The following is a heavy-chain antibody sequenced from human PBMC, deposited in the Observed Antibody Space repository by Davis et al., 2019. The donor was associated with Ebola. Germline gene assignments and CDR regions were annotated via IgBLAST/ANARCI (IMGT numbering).Heavy chain of an antibody. CDR1: GFTFSTYE. D-gene: IGHD5-24*01. J-gene: IGHJ4*02. V-gene: IGHV3-48*03. CDR3: ARGWGWLY. CDR2: IGSSGNII. Sequence: PGGSLRLSCAVSGFTFSTYEMNWVRQAPGKGLEWVSYIGSSGNIINYADSARGRFTISRDNVKNSLYLQMNSLRVEDTAIYYCARGWGWLYWGQGTPVTVSS.